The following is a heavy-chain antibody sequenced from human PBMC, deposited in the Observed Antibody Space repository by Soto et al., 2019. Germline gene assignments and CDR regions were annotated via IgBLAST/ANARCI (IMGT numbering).Heavy chain of an antibody. CDR1: GYTFTRYS. Sequence: QVQLVQSGAEVKKPGASVKVSCKASGYTFTRYSMHWVRQAPGQRLEWLGWINAGNGNTKYSQEFQGRVTISRDTSANTGYMELSSLKSEDTAVYYCARISGTGGVYYYGMDVWGQGTTVIVSS. CDR3: ARISGTGGVYYYGMDV. D-gene: IGHD1-20*01. J-gene: IGHJ6*02. V-gene: IGHV1-3*01. CDR2: INAGNGNT.